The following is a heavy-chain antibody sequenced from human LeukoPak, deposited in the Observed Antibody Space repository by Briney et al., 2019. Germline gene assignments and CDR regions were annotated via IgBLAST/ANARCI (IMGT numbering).Heavy chain of an antibody. CDR3: ARDRATGTTNYYYYYGMDV. D-gene: IGHD1-1*01. CDR2: ISSGTSYI. J-gene: IGHJ6*04. Sequence: PGGSLRLSCAASGFTFSTYTVNWVRQAPGKGLEWVSSISSGTSYIYYADSVKGRFTISRDKAKNSLYLQMNSLRAEDTAVYYCARDRATGTTNYYYYYGMDVWGKGTTVTVSS. V-gene: IGHV3-21*01. CDR1: GFTFSTYT.